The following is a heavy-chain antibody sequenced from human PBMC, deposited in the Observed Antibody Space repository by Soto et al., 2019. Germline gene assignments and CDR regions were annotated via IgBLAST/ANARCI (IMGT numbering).Heavy chain of an antibody. CDR1: GGSISSGGYY. CDR3: ARGKFCSSTSCHYYYYGMDV. J-gene: IGHJ6*02. CDR2: IYYSGST. D-gene: IGHD2-2*01. V-gene: IGHV4-31*03. Sequence: SETLSLTCTVSGGSISSGGYYWSWIRQHPGKGLEWIGYIYYSGSTYYNPSLKSRVTISVDTSKNQFSLKLSSVTAADTAVYYCARGKFCSSTSCHYYYYGMDVWGQGTTVTVPS.